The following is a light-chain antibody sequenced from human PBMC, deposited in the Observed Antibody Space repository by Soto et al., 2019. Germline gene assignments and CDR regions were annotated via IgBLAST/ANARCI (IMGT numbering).Light chain of an antibody. Sequence: DIQMTQSPSTLSVSVGDRVTITCRASQTISSWFAWYQQKPGKAPKLLIYKASTLKSGVPSRFSGSGSGTEFTLTISSLQPDDFATYYCQQYNSYSEAFGQGTKVDIK. V-gene: IGKV1-5*03. CDR3: QQYNSYSEA. CDR2: KAS. CDR1: QTISSW. J-gene: IGKJ1*01.